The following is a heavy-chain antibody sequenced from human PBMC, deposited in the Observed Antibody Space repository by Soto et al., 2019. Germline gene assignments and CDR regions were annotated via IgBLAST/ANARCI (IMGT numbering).Heavy chain of an antibody. D-gene: IGHD4-17*01. CDR1: GGSVSSGSYY. CDR2: IYYSGSS. J-gene: IGHJ6*02. Sequence: SETLSLTCTVSGGSVSSGSYYWSWIRQPPGKGLELIGYIYYSGSSNYNPSLKSRVTISVDTSKNQFSLKLSSVTAADTAVYYCARAHYGDYGYGMDVWGQGTTVTVSS. CDR3: ARAHYGDYGYGMDV. V-gene: IGHV4-61*01.